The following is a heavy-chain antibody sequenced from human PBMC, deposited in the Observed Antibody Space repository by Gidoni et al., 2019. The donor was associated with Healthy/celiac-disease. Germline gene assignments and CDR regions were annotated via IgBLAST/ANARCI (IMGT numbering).Heavy chain of an antibody. CDR1: GFTFSSYG. CDR3: ARGVRRITMVQGLPDY. D-gene: IGHD3-10*01. J-gene: IGHJ4*02. Sequence: QVQLVASGGGVVQPGRSLGLPCAASGFTFSSYGMHWVRQAPGKGLEWVAVILYDGSNKYYADSVKGRFTISRDNSKNTLYLQMNSLRAEDTAVYYCARGVRRITMVQGLPDYWGQGTLVTVSS. V-gene: IGHV3-33*01. CDR2: ILYDGSNK.